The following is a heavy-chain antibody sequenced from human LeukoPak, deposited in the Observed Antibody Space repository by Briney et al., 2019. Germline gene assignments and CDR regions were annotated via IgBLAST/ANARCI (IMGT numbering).Heavy chain of an antibody. J-gene: IGHJ4*02. CDR1: GFTFSSYG. V-gene: IGHV3-30*02. CDR2: IRYDGSNK. Sequence: GGSLRLSCAASGFTFSSYGMHWVRQAPGKGLEWVAFIRYDGSNKYYADSVKGRFTISRDNSKNTLYLQMSSLRAEDTAVYYCAKVAARYGDYYFDYWGQGTLVTVSS. CDR3: AKVAARYGDYYFDY. D-gene: IGHD4-17*01.